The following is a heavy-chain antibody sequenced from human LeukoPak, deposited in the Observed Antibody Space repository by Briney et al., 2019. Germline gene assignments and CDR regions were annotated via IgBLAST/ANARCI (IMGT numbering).Heavy chain of an antibody. Sequence: GGSLRLSCAASGFTFSSYWMTWVRQTPGKGLEWVANIKHDGSEDYFVDSVKGRFAISRDNAENSLHLQMSSLRAEDTAVYYCARSANYGGHAFFDYWGQGILVIVSS. D-gene: IGHD4/OR15-4a*01. CDR1: GFTFSSYW. CDR2: IKHDGSED. V-gene: IGHV3-7*01. J-gene: IGHJ4*02. CDR3: ARSANYGGHAFFDY.